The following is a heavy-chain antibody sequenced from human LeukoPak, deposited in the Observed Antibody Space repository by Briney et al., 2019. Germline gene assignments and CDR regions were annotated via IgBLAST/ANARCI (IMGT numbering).Heavy chain of an antibody. CDR2: ISSSGTYT. J-gene: IGHJ1*01. D-gene: IGHD5-18*01. V-gene: IGHV3-11*05. Sequence: GGSLRLSCAASGFMFSDYYMSWIRQAPGKGLGWVSYISSSGTYTNYADSVKGRFTISRDNAKNSLYLQMNSLRAEDTAVYYCAKDQGIQLWLKYFQHWGQGTLVTVSS. CDR1: GFMFSDYY. CDR3: AKDQGIQLWLKYFQH.